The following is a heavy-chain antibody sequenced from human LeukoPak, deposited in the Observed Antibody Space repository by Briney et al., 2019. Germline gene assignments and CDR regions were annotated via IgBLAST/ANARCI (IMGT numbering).Heavy chain of an antibody. V-gene: IGHV4-59*08. CDR2: IYYSGTT. Sequence: PSETLSLTCTVSGGSIDSNSWTWIRQPPGKGLEWIGYIYYSGTTNYNPSLKSRVTMSVDMSKNQFSLKLSSVTAADTAVYYCARRSSYGSGSYYPYYYYGVDVWGQGTTVTVSS. J-gene: IGHJ6*02. D-gene: IGHD3-10*01. CDR1: GGSIDSNS. CDR3: ARRSSYGSGSYYPYYYYGVDV.